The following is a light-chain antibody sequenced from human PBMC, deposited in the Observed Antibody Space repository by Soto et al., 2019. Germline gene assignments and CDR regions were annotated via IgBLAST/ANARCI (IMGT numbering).Light chain of an antibody. V-gene: IGKV1-5*01. CDR1: QSISSW. CDR3: QQYNSYSPLT. CDR2: DAS. J-gene: IGKJ4*01. Sequence: DIQMTQSPSTLSASVGDRVTITCRASQSISSWLAWYQQKPGKAPKLLIHDASSLESGVPSRFSGSVSGTEFTLTISSLQPDDFATYYCQQYNSYSPLTFGGGTRWIS.